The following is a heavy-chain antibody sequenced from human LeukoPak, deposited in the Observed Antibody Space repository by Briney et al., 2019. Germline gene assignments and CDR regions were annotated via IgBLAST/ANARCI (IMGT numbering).Heavy chain of an antibody. V-gene: IGHV3-7*01. CDR1: GFTISSYW. CDR3: ASPPGVATDY. Sequence: GGSLRLSCGASGFTISSYWMSWVRQAPGKGLEWVANIKQDGSEKYYVDSVKGRFTISRDNAKNSLYLQMNSLRAEDTAVYYCASPPGVATDYWGQGTLVTVSS. CDR2: IKQDGSEK. D-gene: IGHD5-12*01. J-gene: IGHJ4*02.